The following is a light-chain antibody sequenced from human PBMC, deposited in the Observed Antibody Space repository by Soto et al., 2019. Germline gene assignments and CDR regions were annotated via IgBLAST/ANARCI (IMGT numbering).Light chain of an antibody. J-gene: IGLJ2*01. Sequence: QSALTQPPSASGSPGQSVTISCTGTSSDVGGYNYVSWYQQHPGKAPKLMIYEVSKRPSGVSNRFSGSKSGNTASLTISGLQADDEANYYCCSYAGSSNVVFGGGTKVTVL. CDR3: CSYAGSSNVV. CDR2: EVS. V-gene: IGLV2-8*01. CDR1: SSDVGGYNY.